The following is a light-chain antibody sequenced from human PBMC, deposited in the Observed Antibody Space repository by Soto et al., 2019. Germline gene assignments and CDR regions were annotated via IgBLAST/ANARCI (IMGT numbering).Light chain of an antibody. CDR3: QHRTTWPLALT. J-gene: IGKJ4*01. CDR2: DTS. V-gene: IGKV3-11*01. Sequence: ELVLTQSPATLSLSQGESATLSCRGSQSVNNFLAWYQQKPGKAPRLLIYDTSIRATDIPARSSGSGSGTDFTLNISSLEPEDFAVYYGQHRTTWPLALTCSGGTKVDIK. CDR1: QSVNNF.